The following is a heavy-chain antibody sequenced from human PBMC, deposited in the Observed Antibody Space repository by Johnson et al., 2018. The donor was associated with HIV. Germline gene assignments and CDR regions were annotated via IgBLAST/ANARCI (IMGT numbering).Heavy chain of an antibody. V-gene: IGHV3-66*02. J-gene: IGHJ3*01. Sequence: VQLVESGGGLVQPGGSLRLSCAASGFTVSSNYMSWVRQAPGKGLEWVSGISWNSGSIGYADSVKGRFTISRDNSKNMLYLQMNSLRAEDTAVYYCARGFDWHWPTSAFHVWGQGTMVSVSS. CDR3: ARGFDWHWPTSAFHV. CDR2: SWNSGSI. CDR1: GFTVSSNY. D-gene: IGHD3-9*01.